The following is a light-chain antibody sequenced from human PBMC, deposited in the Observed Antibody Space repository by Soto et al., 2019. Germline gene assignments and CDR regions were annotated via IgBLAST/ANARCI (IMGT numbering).Light chain of an antibody. V-gene: IGKV3-11*01. CDR3: QQLNSYPIT. J-gene: IGKJ5*01. Sequence: VLTQYPATLFLSPRDAATLSCRASRSISSYLAWHQRKPGQAPRLLISDASTRATGIPARFSGSGSGTEFTLTISSLQPEDFATYYCQQLNSYPITFGQGTRLEIK. CDR1: RSISSY. CDR2: DAS.